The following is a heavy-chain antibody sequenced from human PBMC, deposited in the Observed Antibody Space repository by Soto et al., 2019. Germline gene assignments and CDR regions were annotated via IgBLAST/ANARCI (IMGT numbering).Heavy chain of an antibody. V-gene: IGHV4-59*01. CDR3: ARVPQWLLLPDAFDI. CDR2: IYYSGST. J-gene: IGHJ3*02. Sequence: NPSETLSLTCTVSGGSISSYYWSWIRQPPGKGLEWIGYIYYSGSTNYNPSLKSRVTISVDTSKNQFSLKLSSVTAADTAVYYCARVPQWLLLPDAFDIWGQGTMVTVSS. D-gene: IGHD3-22*01. CDR1: GGSISSYY.